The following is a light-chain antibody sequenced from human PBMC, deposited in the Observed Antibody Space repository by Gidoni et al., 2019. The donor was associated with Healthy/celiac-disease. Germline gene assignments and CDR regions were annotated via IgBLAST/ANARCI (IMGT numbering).Light chain of an antibody. V-gene: IGKV1-5*03. J-gene: IGKJ2*01. CDR1: QSISSW. CDR2: KAS. Sequence: DIQMTQSPSTLSASVGDRVTITCRASQSISSWLAWYQQKPGKAPKLLIYKASSLESGVPSRFSGSGSGTEFTLTISSLQPDDFATYYCQQYNSYPVFXQXTKLXIK. CDR3: QQYNSYPV.